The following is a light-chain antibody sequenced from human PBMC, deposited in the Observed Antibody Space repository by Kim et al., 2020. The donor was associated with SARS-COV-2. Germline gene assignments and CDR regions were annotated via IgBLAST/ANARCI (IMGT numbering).Light chain of an antibody. CDR1: ASNIGSNT. V-gene: IGLV1-44*01. CDR2: SNN. J-gene: IGLJ1*01. CDR3: AAWSDSLIGYV. Sequence: GQGVTISCSGSASNIGSNTVNWYQQLPGTAPKLLIHSNNERPSGVPDRFSGSKSGTSASLAISGLQSEDEADYYCAAWSDSLIGYVFGTGTKVTVL.